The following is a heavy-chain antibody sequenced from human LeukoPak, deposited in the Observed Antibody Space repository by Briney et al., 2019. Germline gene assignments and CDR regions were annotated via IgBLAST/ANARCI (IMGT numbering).Heavy chain of an antibody. CDR1: GGSISSYY. Sequence: SETLSLTCTVSGGSISSYYWSWIRQPPGKGLEWIGYIYYSGSTNYNPSLKSRVTISVDTSKNQFSLKLSSVTAADTAVYYCARVGNYDILTGYPAGYYLHGMDVWGQGTNVTVSS. CDR2: IYYSGST. CDR3: ARVGNYDILTGYPAGYYLHGMDV. J-gene: IGHJ6*02. V-gene: IGHV4-59*01. D-gene: IGHD3-9*01.